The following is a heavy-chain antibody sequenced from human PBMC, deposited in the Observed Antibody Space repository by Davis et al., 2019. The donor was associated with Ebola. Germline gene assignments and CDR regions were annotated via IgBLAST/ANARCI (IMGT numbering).Heavy chain of an antibody. CDR2: IYYSGST. D-gene: IGHD3-9*01. Sequence: SETLSLTCTVSGGSISSYYWSWIRQPPGKGLEWIGYIYYSGSTNYNPSLKSRATISVDTSKNQFSLKLSSVTAADTAVYYCARGSYDILTGWLDYWGQGTLVTVSS. V-gene: IGHV4-59*01. CDR1: GGSISSYY. CDR3: ARGSYDILTGWLDY. J-gene: IGHJ4*02.